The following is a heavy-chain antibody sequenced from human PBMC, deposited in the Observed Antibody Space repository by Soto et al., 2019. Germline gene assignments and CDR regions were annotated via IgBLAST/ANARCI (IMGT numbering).Heavy chain of an antibody. J-gene: IGHJ3*02. CDR3: AKRYSGYDDAFDI. V-gene: IGHV4-59*08. Sequence: SETLSLTCTVSGGSISSFYWSWIRQPPGKGLEWIGYIYYSGSTNYNPSLKSRVTISVDTSKNQFSLKLSSVTAADTAVYYCAKRYSGYDDAFDIWGQATMVTVSS. CDR2: IYYSGST. D-gene: IGHD5-12*01. CDR1: GGSISSFY.